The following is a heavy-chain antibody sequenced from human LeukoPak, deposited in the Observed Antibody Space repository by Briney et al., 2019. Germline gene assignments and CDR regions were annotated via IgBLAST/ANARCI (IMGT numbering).Heavy chain of an antibody. CDR1: GGSISSYY. Sequence: SETLSLTCTVSGGSISSYYWSWIRQPPGKGLEWIGYIYYSGSTNYNPSLKSRVTISVDTSKSQFSLKLSSVTAADTAVYYCARVGYGRDAFDIWGQGTMVTVSS. J-gene: IGHJ3*02. V-gene: IGHV4-59*01. CDR3: ARVGYGRDAFDI. CDR2: IYYSGST. D-gene: IGHD5-18*01.